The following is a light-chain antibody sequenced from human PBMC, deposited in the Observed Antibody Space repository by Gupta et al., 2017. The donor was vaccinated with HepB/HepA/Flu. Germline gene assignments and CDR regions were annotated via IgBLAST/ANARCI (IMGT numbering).Light chain of an antibody. CDR2: EAS. Sequence: DIQMTQSPSTLSASVGDRVTITCRASQSISSWLAWYQQKPGKAPKLLIYEASNLVSGVPSRFSGSGSGTEFTLTISSLQPDDFATYYCQQYDSYCTFGQGTKLEIK. V-gene: IGKV1-5*03. CDR3: QQYDSYCT. CDR1: QSISSW. J-gene: IGKJ2*02.